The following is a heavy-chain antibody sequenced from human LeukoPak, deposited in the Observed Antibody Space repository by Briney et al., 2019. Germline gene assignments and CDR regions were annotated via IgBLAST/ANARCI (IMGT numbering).Heavy chain of an antibody. CDR1: GGHLSSYA. CDR2: IIPIFGTA. J-gene: IGHJ4*02. V-gene: IGHV1-69*01. Sequence: ASVKGSFKASGGHLSSYAISWVRPAPGQGLEWMGGIIPIFGTANYAQKYQGRVTITADESTSTAYMELSSLRSEDTAVYYCARVSRYYFDYWGQGTLVTVSS. CDR3: ARVSRYYFDY.